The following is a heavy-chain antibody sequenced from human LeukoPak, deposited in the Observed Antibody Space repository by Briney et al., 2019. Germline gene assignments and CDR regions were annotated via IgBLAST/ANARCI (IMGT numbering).Heavy chain of an antibody. V-gene: IGHV4-59*13. CDR1: GGSISGYY. D-gene: IGHD3-16*01. J-gene: IGHJ6*02. CDR2: IYYNGKA. Sequence: SETLSLTCTVSGGSISGYYWAWIRQPPGKGLEWIGQIYYNGKADYNPSLESRITISVDTSKNQMSLRLNSVTAADTAIYYCAKFGADYDMYVWGQGVTVAVSS. CDR3: AKFGADYDMYV.